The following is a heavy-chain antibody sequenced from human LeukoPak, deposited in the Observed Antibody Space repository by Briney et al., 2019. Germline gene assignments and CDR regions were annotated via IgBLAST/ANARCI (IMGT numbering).Heavy chain of an antibody. CDR2: ISSSGSTI. D-gene: IGHD3-10*02. CDR3: AKCSASYSNDAFDV. V-gene: IGHV3-11*01. J-gene: IGHJ3*01. CDR1: GFTFSDYY. Sequence: PGGSLRLSCAASGFTFSDYYMSWIRQAPGKGLEWVSYISSSGSTIYYADSVKGRFTISRDNAKNSLYLQMNSLRAEDTAIYYCAKCSASYSNDAFDVWGRGTMVTVSS.